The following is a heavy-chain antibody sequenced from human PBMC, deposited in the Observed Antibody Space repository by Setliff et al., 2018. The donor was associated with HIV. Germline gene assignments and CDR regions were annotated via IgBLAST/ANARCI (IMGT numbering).Heavy chain of an antibody. J-gene: IGHJ6*02. Sequence: GGSLRLSCVGSGFTFSDYSLNWVRQAPGRGLGWVAVISYDGSNKYYADSVKGRFTISRDNSKNTLYLQMNSLRAEDTAVYYCARSVIGYYYYGMDVWGQGTLVTVSS. D-gene: IGHD3-10*01. V-gene: IGHV3-30*03. CDR1: GFTFSDYS. CDR3: ARSVIGYYYYGMDV. CDR2: ISYDGSNK.